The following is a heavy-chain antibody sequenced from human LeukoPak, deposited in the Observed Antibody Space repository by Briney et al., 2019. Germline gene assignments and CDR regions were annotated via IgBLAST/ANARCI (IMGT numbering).Heavy chain of an antibody. CDR3: ARAGRAYYYYYYYMDV. CDR2: IYHSGST. D-gene: IGHD2-21*01. V-gene: IGHV4-4*02. Sequence: GSLRLSCAASGFTFSSYWMSWVRQPPGKGLEWIGEIYHSGSTNYNPSLKSRVTISVDKSKNQFSLKLSSVTAADTAVYYCARAGRAYYYYYYYMDVWGKGTTVTVSS. CDR1: GFTFSSYW. J-gene: IGHJ6*03.